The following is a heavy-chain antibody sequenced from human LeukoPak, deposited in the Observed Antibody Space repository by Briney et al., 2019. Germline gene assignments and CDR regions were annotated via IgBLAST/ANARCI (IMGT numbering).Heavy chain of an antibody. J-gene: IGHJ4*02. CDR1: GFTFSSYA. CDR2: FSGSGGST. D-gene: IGHD3-22*01. V-gene: IGHV3-23*01. CDR3: ANGGWNYYDSSGPFG. Sequence: GGSXXLSXXASGFTFSSYAMSWVRQAPGKGLXWXXXFSGSGGSTYYADSVKGRFTISRDNSKNTLYLQMNSLRAEDTAVYYCANGGWNYYDSSGPFGGGQGTLVTVSS.